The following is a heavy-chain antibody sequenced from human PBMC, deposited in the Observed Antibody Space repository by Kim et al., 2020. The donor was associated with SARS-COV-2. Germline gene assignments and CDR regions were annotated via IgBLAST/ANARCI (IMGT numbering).Heavy chain of an antibody. CDR3: ARDVGTGRHDC. CDR2: INQDGTTR. V-gene: IGHV3-7*01. J-gene: IGHJ4*02. CDR1: GFTFGNYW. D-gene: IGHD1-26*01. Sequence: GGSLRLSCGASGFTFGNYWMAWVRQAPGKGLEWLTNINQDGTTRNSVDSVKGRFTISRDNAKNSVYLQLNSLRAEDAAMYYCARDVGTGRHDCWGQGTLVTVSS.